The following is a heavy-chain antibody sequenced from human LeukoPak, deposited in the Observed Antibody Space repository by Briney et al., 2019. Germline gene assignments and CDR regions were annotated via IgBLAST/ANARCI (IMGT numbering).Heavy chain of an antibody. Sequence: SVKVSCKASGGTFSSYAISWVRQAPGQGLEWMGRIIPILGIANYAQKFQGRVTIIADKSTSTAYMELSSLRSEDTAVYYCAGSGGGRRDGYNYDYWGQGTLVTVSS. CDR1: GGTFSSYA. J-gene: IGHJ4*02. CDR2: IIPILGIA. CDR3: AGSGGGRRDGYNYDY. V-gene: IGHV1-69*04. D-gene: IGHD5-24*01.